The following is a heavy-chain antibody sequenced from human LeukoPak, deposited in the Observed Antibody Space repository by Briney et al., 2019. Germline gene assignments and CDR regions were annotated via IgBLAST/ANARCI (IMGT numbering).Heavy chain of an antibody. D-gene: IGHD3-10*01. CDR3: ASMVRATYGMDV. CDR2: IYYSRST. Sequence: SQTLSVTCTVSGGSISSGDYYWSWIRQPPGKGLEWIGYIYYSRSTYYNPSLKSRVTISVDTSKNQFSLKLSSVTAADTAVYYCASMVRATYGMDVWGQGTTVTVSS. J-gene: IGHJ6*02. CDR1: GGSISSGDYY. V-gene: IGHV4-30-4*01.